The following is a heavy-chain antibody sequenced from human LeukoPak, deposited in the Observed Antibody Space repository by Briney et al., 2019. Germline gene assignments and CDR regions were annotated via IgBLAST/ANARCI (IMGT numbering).Heavy chain of an antibody. CDR3: AKVQVRGDYGYYYGMDV. V-gene: IGHV3-48*01. Sequence: GGSLRLSCAASGFTFSSYSMNWVRQAPGKGLEWVSYISSSSSTIYYADSVKGRFTISRDNAKNSLYLQMNSLRAEDTAVYYCAKVQVRGDYGYYYGMDVWGQGTTVTVSS. D-gene: IGHD4-17*01. CDR2: ISSSSSTI. CDR1: GFTFSSYS. J-gene: IGHJ6*02.